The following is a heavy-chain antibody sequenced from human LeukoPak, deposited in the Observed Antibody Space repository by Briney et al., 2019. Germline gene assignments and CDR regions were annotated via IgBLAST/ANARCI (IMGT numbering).Heavy chain of an antibody. CDR2: IYTSGST. V-gene: IGHV4-4*07. J-gene: IGHJ5*02. CDR3: ARHFSGRSSGSYRGFRWFDP. D-gene: IGHD1-26*01. CDR1: GGSISSYY. Sequence: SETLSLTCTVSGGSISSYYWSWIRQVAGKGLEWIGRIYTSGSTNYNPSLKSRVTMSVDTSKNQFSLKLSSVTAADTAVYYCARHFSGRSSGSYRGFRWFDPWGQGTLVTVSS.